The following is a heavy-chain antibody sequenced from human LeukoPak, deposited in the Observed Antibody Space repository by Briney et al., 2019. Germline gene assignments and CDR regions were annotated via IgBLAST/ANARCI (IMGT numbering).Heavy chain of an antibody. J-gene: IGHJ5*02. CDR2: IYTSGST. CDR3: ARGYGSGSWDWFDP. V-gene: IGHV4-4*07. D-gene: IGHD3-10*01. Sequence: PSETLSLTCTVSGGSISSYYWSCIPQPAGKGLEWIGRIYTSGSTNYNPSLKSRVTMSVDTSKNQFSLKLSSVTAADTAVYYCARGYGSGSWDWFDPWGQGTLVTVSS. CDR1: GGSISSYY.